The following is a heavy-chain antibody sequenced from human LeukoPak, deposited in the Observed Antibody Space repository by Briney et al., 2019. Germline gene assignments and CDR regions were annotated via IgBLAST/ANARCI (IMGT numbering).Heavy chain of an antibody. V-gene: IGHV4-4*07. D-gene: IGHD1-1*01. CDR2: IYSSGST. J-gene: IGHJ5*02. CDR1: GASISSYY. Sequence: PSETPSLTCTVSGASISSYYWSWVRQPAGKGLEWIGRIYSSGSTSYNPSLKSRVTMSVDTSKNQFSLKLSSVTAADTAVYYCARDSGTPFDPWGQGTLVTVSS. CDR3: ARDSGTPFDP.